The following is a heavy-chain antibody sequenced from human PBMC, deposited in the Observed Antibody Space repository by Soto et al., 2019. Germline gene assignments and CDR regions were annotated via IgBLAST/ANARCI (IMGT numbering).Heavy chain of an antibody. CDR2: INHSGST. V-gene: IGHV4-34*01. Sequence: SETLSLTCAVYGGSFSGYYWSWIRQPPGKGLEWIGEINHSGSTNYNPSLKSRVTISVDTSKNQFSLKLSSVTAADTAVYYCAGGRIPVTPMGRNSFDPWGQGTLVT. J-gene: IGHJ5*02. D-gene: IGHD2-2*01. CDR1: GGSFSGYY. CDR3: AGGRIPVTPMGRNSFDP.